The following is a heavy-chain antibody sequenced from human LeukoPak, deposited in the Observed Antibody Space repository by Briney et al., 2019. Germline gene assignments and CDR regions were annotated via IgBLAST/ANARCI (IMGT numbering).Heavy chain of an antibody. CDR1: GFTVSSNY. D-gene: IGHD1-1*01. J-gene: IGHJ4*02. Sequence: GGSLRLSCAASGFTVSSNYMSWVRQAPGKGLEWVSVIYSGGSTYYADSVKGRFTISRDNSKNTLYLQMNSLRAEDTAVYYCARDVFGEVQFDYWGPGTLVTVSS. CDR2: IYSGGST. CDR3: ARDVFGEVQFDY. V-gene: IGHV3-66*02.